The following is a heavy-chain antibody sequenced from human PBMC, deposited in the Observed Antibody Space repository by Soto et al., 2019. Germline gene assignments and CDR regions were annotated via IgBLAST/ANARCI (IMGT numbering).Heavy chain of an antibody. D-gene: IGHD3-22*01. CDR2: IIPIFGTA. CDR1: GGTFSSYA. V-gene: IGHV1-69*01. Sequence: QVQLVQSGAEVKKPGSSVKVSCKASGGTFSSYAISWVRQAPGQGLEWMGGIIPIFGTANYAQQFQGRVTITADESTSTAYMELSSLRSEDTAVYYCARAYDSTQEVRPYYFDYWGQGTLVTVSS. CDR3: ARAYDSTQEVRPYYFDY. J-gene: IGHJ4*02.